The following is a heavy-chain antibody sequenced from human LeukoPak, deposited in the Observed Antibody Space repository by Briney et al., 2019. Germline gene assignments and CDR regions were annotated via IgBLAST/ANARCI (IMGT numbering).Heavy chain of an antibody. Sequence: PSETLSLTCTVSGGSISSYYWGWIRQPPGKGLEWIGSIYYSGSTYYNPSLKSRVTISVDTSKNQFSLKLSSVTAADTAVYYCARGQHIVVVTAIKKLDYWGQGTLVTVSS. CDR3: ARGQHIVVVTAIKKLDY. J-gene: IGHJ4*02. CDR2: IYYSGST. V-gene: IGHV4-39*07. CDR1: GGSISSYY. D-gene: IGHD2-21*02.